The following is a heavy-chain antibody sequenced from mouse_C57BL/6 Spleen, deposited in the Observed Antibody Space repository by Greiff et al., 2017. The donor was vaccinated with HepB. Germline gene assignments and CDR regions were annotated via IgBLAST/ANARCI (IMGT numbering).Heavy chain of an antibody. J-gene: IGHJ4*01. V-gene: IGHV1-64*01. CDR1: GYTFTSYW. D-gene: IGHD3-2*02. CDR3: ARWGQRRLQALDY. Sequence: QVQLQQPGAELVKPGASVKLSCKASGYTFTSYWMHWVKQRPGQGLEWIGMIHPNSGSTNYNEKFKSKATLTVDKSSSTAYMQLSSLTSEDSAVHYCARWGQRRLQALDYWGQGTSVTVSS. CDR2: IHPNSGST.